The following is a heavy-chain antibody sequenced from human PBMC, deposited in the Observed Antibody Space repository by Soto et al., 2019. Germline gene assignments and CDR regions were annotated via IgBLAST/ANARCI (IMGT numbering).Heavy chain of an antibody. D-gene: IGHD3-16*02. CDR3: ARAMYYDYVWGSYRPGNIRWFDP. V-gene: IGHV1-18*01. CDR2: ISAYNGNT. Sequence: ASVKVSCKASGYTFTSYGISWVRQAPGQGLEWMGWISAYNGNTKYAQKLQGRVTMTTNTSTSTAYMEMKNLRTDETAVYYCARAMYYDYVWGSYRPGNIRWFDPWGQGSLVTVSS. CDR1: GYTFTSYG. J-gene: IGHJ5*02.